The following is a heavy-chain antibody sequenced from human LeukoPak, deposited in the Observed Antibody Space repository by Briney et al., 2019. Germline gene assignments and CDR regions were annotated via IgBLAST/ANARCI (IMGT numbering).Heavy chain of an antibody. J-gene: IGHJ4*02. CDR2: ISNSSSYI. D-gene: IGHD6-19*01. CDR1: GFTFNNYS. CDR3: ARRVAVADNYFDY. V-gene: IGHV3-21*01. Sequence: GGSLRLSCAASGFTFNNYSMNWVRQAPGKGLEWVSSISNSSSYIYYADSVKGRFTISRDNAKNSLYLQMNSLRAEDTGVYYCARRVAVADNYFDYWGQGTLVTVSS.